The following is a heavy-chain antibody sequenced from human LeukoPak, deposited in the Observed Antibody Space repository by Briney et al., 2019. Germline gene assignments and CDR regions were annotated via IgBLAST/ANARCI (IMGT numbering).Heavy chain of an antibody. J-gene: IGHJ4*02. Sequence: GGSLRLSCAASGFTFSSYWMSWVRQAPGKGLEWVANIKQDGSEKYYVDSVKGRFTISRDNAENSLYLQMNSLRAEDTAVYYCARVLSPNYYDSSGYVYWGQGTLVTVSS. V-gene: IGHV3-7*01. CDR1: GFTFSSYW. CDR3: ARVLSPNYYDSSGYVY. D-gene: IGHD3-22*01. CDR2: IKQDGSEK.